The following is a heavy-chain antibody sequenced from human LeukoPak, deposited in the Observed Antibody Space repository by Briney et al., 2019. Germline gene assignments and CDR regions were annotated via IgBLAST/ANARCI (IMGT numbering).Heavy chain of an antibody. D-gene: IGHD2-2*01. Sequence: ASVKVSCKPSGYTFTGYYMHGVRQAPGHGLEWMGRINPNSGGIYYALEFQGTVTVTRDKSISTAYLELSRLRSDDTAVDCCARVAGYCSSTSAAGGSCNTPDYWGQGTLVTVSP. CDR2: INPNSGGI. CDR3: ARVAGYCSSTSAAGGSCNTPDY. CDR1: GYTFTGYY. V-gene: IGHV1-2*06. J-gene: IGHJ4*02.